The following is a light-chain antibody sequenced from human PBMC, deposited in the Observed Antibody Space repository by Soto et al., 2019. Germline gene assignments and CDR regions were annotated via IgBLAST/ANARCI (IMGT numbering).Light chain of an antibody. Sequence: QSALTQPASVSGSPGQSITIACTGTSSDVGGYNYVSLYQQHPGKAPKLMIYEVSNRPSGVSNRFSGSKSGNTASLTISGLQAEDEADYYGSSYTSSSTPFVFGTGTKLTVL. J-gene: IGLJ1*01. CDR1: SSDVGGYNY. CDR2: EVS. CDR3: SSYTSSSTPFV. V-gene: IGLV2-14*01.